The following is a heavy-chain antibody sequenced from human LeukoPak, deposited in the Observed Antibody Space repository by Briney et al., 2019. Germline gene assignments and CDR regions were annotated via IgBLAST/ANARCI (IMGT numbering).Heavy chain of an antibody. CDR1: GVSISGYY. D-gene: IGHD6-13*01. CDR2: ISYSGTI. CDR3: ARMRRDSSSWFENFDY. Sequence: SETLSLTCTVSGVSISGYYWSWIRQSPGKGLEWIGYISYSGTISYNPSLKSRVTVSVDTSRNHFSLKLSSVTAADTAVYYCARMRRDSSSWFENFDYWGQGTLVTVSS. V-gene: IGHV4-59*01. J-gene: IGHJ4*02.